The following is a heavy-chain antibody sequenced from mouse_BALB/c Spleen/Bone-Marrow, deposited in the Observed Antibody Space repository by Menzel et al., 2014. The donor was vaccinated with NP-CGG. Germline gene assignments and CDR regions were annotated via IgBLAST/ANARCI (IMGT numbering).Heavy chain of an antibody. CDR2: IWSGGNT. V-gene: IGHV2-2*01. J-gene: IGHJ4*01. CDR1: GFPLTTYG. D-gene: IGHD1-1*01. CDR3: ARKLRFYAMDY. Sequence: QVQLQQSGPGLVQPSQSLSITCTVSGFPLTTYGVHWVRQSPGKGLEWLGAIWSGGNTDYNAAFISRLSISKDNSKSQVFFEMNSLQAYDTAIYYCARKLRFYAMDYWGQGTSVTVSS.